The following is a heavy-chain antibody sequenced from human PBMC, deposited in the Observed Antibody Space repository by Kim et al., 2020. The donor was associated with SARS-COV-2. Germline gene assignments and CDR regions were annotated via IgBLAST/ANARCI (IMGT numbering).Heavy chain of an antibody. Sequence: RGSLRLSCAASGFTFSGYSMNWVRQAPGKGLEWVSYISSSGSTIYYADSVKGRFTISRDNAKNSLYLQMNSLRDEDTAIYYCARPGYGSGSYGYWGQGTLVTVSS. J-gene: IGHJ4*02. D-gene: IGHD3-10*01. CDR2: ISSSGSTI. V-gene: IGHV3-48*02. CDR3: ARPGYGSGSYGY. CDR1: GFTFSGYS.